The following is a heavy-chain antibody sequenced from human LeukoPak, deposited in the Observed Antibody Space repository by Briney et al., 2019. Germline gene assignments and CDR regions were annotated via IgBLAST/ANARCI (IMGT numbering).Heavy chain of an antibody. V-gene: IGHV3-48*03. D-gene: IGHD1-26*01. CDR2: ITSSGGHI. Sequence: GGSLRLSCAASGFTFSSYEMNWVRQAPGKGLEWVSYITSSGGHIFYADSVKGRFTMSRDNAKNSLYLQMNSLRAEDTAVYYCARAPKFRLVGVSKGPFDPWGQGTLVTVSS. J-gene: IGHJ5*02. CDR3: ARAPKFRLVGVSKGPFDP. CDR1: GFTFSSYE.